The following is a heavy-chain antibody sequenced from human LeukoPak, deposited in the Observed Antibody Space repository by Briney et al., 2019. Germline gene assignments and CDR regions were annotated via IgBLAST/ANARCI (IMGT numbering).Heavy chain of an antibody. Sequence: PSETLSLTCAVYGGSFSGYYWSWIRQPPGKGLEWIGEINHSGSTNYNPSLKSRVTISVDTSKNQFSLKLSSVTAADTAVYYCARDNRLSSRYYYYYGMDVWGQGTTVTVSS. D-gene: IGHD6-13*01. V-gene: IGHV4-34*01. CDR3: ARDNRLSSRYYYYYGMDV. CDR2: INHSGST. J-gene: IGHJ6*02. CDR1: GGSFSGYY.